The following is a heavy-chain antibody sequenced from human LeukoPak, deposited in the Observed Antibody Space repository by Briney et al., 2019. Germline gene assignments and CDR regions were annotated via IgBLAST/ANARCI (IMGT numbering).Heavy chain of an antibody. V-gene: IGHV3-73*01. D-gene: IGHD2-8*02. J-gene: IGHJ1*01. CDR3: TRPHPSCTGGVCFWD. CDR2: IRSEANSYAT. Sequence: GGSLKLSCAASGFTFSGSAIHWVRQASGKGLEWVGRIRSEANSYATAYAASVRGRFTISRDDSKYTAYLQMNSLKIEDTAVYYCTRPHPSCTGGVCFWDWGQGTLVTVSS. CDR1: GFTFSGSA.